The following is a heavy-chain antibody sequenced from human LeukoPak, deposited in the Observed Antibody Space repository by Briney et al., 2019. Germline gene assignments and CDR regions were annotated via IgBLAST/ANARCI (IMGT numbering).Heavy chain of an antibody. CDR1: GGSISSGGYY. V-gene: IGHV4-31*03. D-gene: IGHD2-2*01. CDR3: ATLVPADYYYYMDV. CDR2: IYYSGST. Sequence: SETLSLTCTVSGGSISSGGYYWSWIRQHPGKGLERIGYIYYSGSTYYNPSLKSRVTISVDTSKNQFSLKLSSVTAADTAVYYCATLVPADYYYYMDVWGKGTTVTVSS. J-gene: IGHJ6*03.